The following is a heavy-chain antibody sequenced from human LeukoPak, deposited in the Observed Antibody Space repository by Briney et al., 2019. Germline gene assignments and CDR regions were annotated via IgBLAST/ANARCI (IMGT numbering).Heavy chain of an antibody. CDR1: GFTVSSNY. CDR2: VYTGCST. D-gene: IGHD1-1*01. CDR3: ARDPYGTGAFDY. V-gene: IGHV3-66*01. J-gene: IGHJ4*02. Sequence: GGSLRLSCAASGFTVSSNYMNWVRQAPGKGLEWVSVVYTGCSTYYADSVKGRFTISRDNPKNTVYLQVNSLRAEDTAVYYCARDPYGTGAFDYWGQGTQVTVSS.